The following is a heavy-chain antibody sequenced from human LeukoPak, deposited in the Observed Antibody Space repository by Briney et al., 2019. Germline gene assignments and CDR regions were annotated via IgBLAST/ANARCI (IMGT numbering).Heavy chain of an antibody. CDR3: ARDQRYCSSSSCPWEPFDY. CDR1: GFTFSSYW. J-gene: IGHJ4*02. Sequence: GGSLRLSCAASGFTFSSYWMSWVRQAPGKGLEWVANIKQDGSEKYYVDSVKGRFTISRDNAKNSLYLQVNSLRAEDTAVYYCARDQRYCSSSSCPWEPFDYWGQGTLVTVSS. D-gene: IGHD2-2*01. CDR2: IKQDGSEK. V-gene: IGHV3-7*05.